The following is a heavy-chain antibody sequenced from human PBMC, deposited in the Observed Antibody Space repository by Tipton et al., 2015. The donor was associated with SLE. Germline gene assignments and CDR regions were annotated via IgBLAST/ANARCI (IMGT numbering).Heavy chain of an antibody. J-gene: IGHJ3*02. Sequence: LRLSCSIYGGSFGGYYWSWIRQPPGKGLEWIGEINHGGSTNYNPSLKSRVTISVDTSKNHFSLKVTSVTAADTALYYCAQAHLWGSYRYASDIWGQGTMVTVSS. V-gene: IGHV4-34*01. D-gene: IGHD3-16*02. CDR3: AQAHLWGSYRYASDI. CDR2: INHGGST. CDR1: GGSFGGYY.